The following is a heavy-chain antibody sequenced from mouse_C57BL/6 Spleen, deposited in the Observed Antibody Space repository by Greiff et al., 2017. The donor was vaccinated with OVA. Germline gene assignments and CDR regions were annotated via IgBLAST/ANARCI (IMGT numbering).Heavy chain of an antibody. CDR1: GFTFSSYG. J-gene: IGHJ1*03. Sequence: EVMLVESGGDLVKPGGSLKLSCAASGFTFSSYGMSWVRQTPDKRLEWVATISSGGSYTYYPDSVKGRFTISRDNAKNTLYLQMSSLKSEDTAMYYCARQGYGYFDVWGTGTTVTVSS. CDR2: ISSGGSYT. V-gene: IGHV5-6*01. CDR3: ARQGYGYFDV.